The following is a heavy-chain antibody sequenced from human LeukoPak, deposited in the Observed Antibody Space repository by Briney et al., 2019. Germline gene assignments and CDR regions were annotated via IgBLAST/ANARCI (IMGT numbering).Heavy chain of an antibody. D-gene: IGHD3-9*01. CDR3: AKDHPFDWLFFFDY. Sequence: GGSLRLSCAASGFTFSSYAMSGVRQAPGKGLEWVSSISGSGGSTYYAASVKGRFTISRDNSKNTLYLQMNSLRAEDTAVYYCAKDHPFDWLFFFDYWGQGTLVTVSS. CDR2: ISGSGGST. V-gene: IGHV3-23*01. CDR1: GFTFSSYA. J-gene: IGHJ4*02.